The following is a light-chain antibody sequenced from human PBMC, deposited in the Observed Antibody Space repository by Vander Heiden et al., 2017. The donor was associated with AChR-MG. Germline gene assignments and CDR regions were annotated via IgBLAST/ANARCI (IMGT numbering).Light chain of an antibody. Sequence: QSVLTQPPSASGTPGQRVTISCSGSSSNIGSNTVNWYQQLPGTAPKLLIHSNNQRPSGVPDRFSGSKSGTSASLAIRGLQSEDEADYYCAAWDDSLNGHVVFGGGTKLTGL. CDR3: AAWDDSLNGHVV. CDR1: SSNIGSNT. J-gene: IGLJ2*01. CDR2: SNN. V-gene: IGLV1-44*01.